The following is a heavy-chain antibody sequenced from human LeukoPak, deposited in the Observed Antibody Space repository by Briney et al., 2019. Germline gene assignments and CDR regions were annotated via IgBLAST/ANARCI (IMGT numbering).Heavy chain of an antibody. D-gene: IGHD1-7*01. CDR2: IIGSGGST. Sequence: PGGSLRLSCAASGFTFSSYAMSWVRQAPGKGLEWVSAIIGSGGSTYYADSGKGRFTITRDNSTNTLYLQMNSLRAEDTAVYYCAKEIGDWNYVRYFDYWGQGTLVTVSS. CDR1: GFTFSSYA. V-gene: IGHV3-23*01. J-gene: IGHJ4*02. CDR3: AKEIGDWNYVRYFDY.